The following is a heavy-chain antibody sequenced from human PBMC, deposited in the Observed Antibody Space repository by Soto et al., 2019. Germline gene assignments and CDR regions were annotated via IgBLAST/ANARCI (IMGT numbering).Heavy chain of an antibody. Sequence: QLQLQESGPGLVKPSETLSLTCSVSGGSISSSDYYWGWIRQPPGKGLEWIGRISYGGTTYYNPSLKSRVTISADTSKNQFSLKLTSVTAADTAVYFCARRGVGAPIAYWGQGTLVTVSS. J-gene: IGHJ4*02. V-gene: IGHV4-39*01. CDR1: GGSISSSDYY. D-gene: IGHD1-26*01. CDR3: ARRGVGAPIAY. CDR2: ISYGGTT.